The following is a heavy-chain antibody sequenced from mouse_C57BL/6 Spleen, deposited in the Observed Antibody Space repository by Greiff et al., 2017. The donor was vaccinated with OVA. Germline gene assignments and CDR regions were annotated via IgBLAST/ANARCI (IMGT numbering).Heavy chain of an antibody. CDR2: IYPGDGDT. J-gene: IGHJ2*01. V-gene: IGHV1-82*01. CDR1: GYAFSSSW. CDR3: AREGPFDY. Sequence: VQVVESGPELVKPGASVKISCKASGYAFSSSWMNWVKQRPGKGLEWIGRIYPGDGDTNYNGKFKGKATLTADKSSSTAYMQLSSLTSEDSAVYFCAREGPFDYWGQGTTLTVSS.